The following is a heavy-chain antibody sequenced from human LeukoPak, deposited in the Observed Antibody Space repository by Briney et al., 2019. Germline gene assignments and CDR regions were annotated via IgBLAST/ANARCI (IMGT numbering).Heavy chain of an antibody. CDR2: IYYNEST. Sequence: PSQTLSLTCTVSGGSISSGGYYWSWIRQHPGKGLEWFGYIYYNESTYYNPTLKSRVTISVDTSKTQFSLKLSSVTAADTAVYYCAREYLAVSGAFDIWGQGTMVTVSS. D-gene: IGHD2-8*01. CDR1: GGSISSGGYY. V-gene: IGHV4-31*03. J-gene: IGHJ3*02. CDR3: AREYLAVSGAFDI.